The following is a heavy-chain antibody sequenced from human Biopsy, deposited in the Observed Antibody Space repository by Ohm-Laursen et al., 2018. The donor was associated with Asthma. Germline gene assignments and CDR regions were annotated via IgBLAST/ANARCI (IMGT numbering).Heavy chain of an antibody. D-gene: IGHD3-16*02. CDR1: GFSLSDYY. V-gene: IGHV3-11*06. Sequence: SLRLSCTASGFSLSDYYMSWIRQAPGRGLEWVSYISWSSSYTNYADSVKGRFTISRDNAKNSLFLQMNSLRAEDTAVYYCARGGSRDLWGPYRYPWDYWGQGTLVTVSS. J-gene: IGHJ4*02. CDR3: ARGGSRDLWGPYRYPWDY. CDR2: ISWSSSYT.